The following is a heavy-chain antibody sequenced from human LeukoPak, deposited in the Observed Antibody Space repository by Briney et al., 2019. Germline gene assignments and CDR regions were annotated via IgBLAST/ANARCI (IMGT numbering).Heavy chain of an antibody. J-gene: IGHJ4*02. CDR3: ARDGNYYGSGSYYY. CDR1: GGSISSSSYY. Sequence: SETLSLTCTVSGGSISSSSYYWGWIRQPPGKGLEWIGSIYYSGSTYYNPSLKSRVTISVDTSKNQFSLKLSSVTAADTAVYYCARDGNYYGSGSYYYWGQGTLVTVSS. CDR2: IYYSGST. D-gene: IGHD3-10*01. V-gene: IGHV4-39*07.